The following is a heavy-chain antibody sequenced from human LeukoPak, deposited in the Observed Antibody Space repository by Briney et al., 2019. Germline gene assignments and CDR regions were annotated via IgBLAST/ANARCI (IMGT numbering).Heavy chain of an antibody. J-gene: IGHJ4*02. D-gene: IGHD3-10*01. CDR2: IYYSGST. CDR1: GGSISSHY. CDR3: ARGVILWFGEYFDY. V-gene: IGHV4-59*11. Sequence: PSETLSLTCTVSGGSISSHYWSWIRQPPGKGLEWIGYIYYSGSTNYNPSLKSRVTISVDTSKNQFSLKLSSVTAADTAVYYCARGVILWFGEYFDYWGQGTLVTVSS.